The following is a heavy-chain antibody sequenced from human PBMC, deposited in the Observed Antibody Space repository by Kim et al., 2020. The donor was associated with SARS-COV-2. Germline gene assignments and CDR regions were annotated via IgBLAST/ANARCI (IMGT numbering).Heavy chain of an antibody. Sequence: GGSLRLSCAASGFSLSGYVMNWVRQAPGKGLEWVSAISGAGVTTYYADSVKGRFTISRDKSRSTVSLQMNSLRVEDTAAYYCARIPNYANYPNWFDPWGQGTLVTVSS. CDR3: ARIPNYANYPNWFDP. D-gene: IGHD3-16*01. V-gene: IGHV3-23*01. CDR2: ISGAGVTT. J-gene: IGHJ5*02. CDR1: GFSLSGYV.